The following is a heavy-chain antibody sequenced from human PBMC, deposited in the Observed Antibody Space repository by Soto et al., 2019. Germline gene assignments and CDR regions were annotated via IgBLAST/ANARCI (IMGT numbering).Heavy chain of an antibody. J-gene: IGHJ4*02. CDR3: ARATRQQLSYFDY. V-gene: IGHV1-3*01. CDR2: INAGNGNT. Sequence: GASVKVSCKASGYTFTGYYMHWVRQAPGQGLEWMGWINAGNGNTKYSQKFQGRVTITRDTSASTAYMELSSLRSEDTAVYYCARATRQQLSYFDYWGQGTLVTVSS. CDR1: GYTFTGYY. D-gene: IGHD6-13*01.